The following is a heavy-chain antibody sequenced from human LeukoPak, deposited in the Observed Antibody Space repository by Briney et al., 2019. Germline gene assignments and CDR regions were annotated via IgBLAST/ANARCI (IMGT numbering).Heavy chain of an antibody. CDR3: VKACSYGYYFDY. V-gene: IGHV3-23*01. D-gene: IGHD5-18*01. CDR2: ISGSGGST. J-gene: IGHJ4*02. CDR1: GFTFSSYA. Sequence: GGSLRLSCAASGFTFSSYAMSWVRQAPGKGLEWVSAISGSGGSTYYADSVKGRFTISRDNSKNTLYLQMNSLRAEDTAVYYCVKACSYGYYFDYWGQGTLVTVSS.